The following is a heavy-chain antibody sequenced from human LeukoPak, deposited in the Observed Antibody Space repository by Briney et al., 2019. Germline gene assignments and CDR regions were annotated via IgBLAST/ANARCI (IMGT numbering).Heavy chain of an antibody. J-gene: IGHJ4*02. Sequence: PSETLSLTCTVSGGSISSYYWSWIRQPPGKGLEWIGYIYYSGSTNYNPSLKSRVTISVDTSKNQFSLKLSSVTAADTAVYYCARSHNMVRGVYYFDYWGQGTLVTVSS. D-gene: IGHD3-10*01. CDR3: ARSHNMVRGVYYFDY. V-gene: IGHV4-59*01. CDR2: IYYSGST. CDR1: GGSISSYY.